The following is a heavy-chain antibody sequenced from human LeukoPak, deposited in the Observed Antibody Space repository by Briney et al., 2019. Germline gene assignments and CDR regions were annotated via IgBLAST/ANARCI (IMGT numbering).Heavy chain of an antibody. CDR3: AREQQQLSLYYYYYYMDV. V-gene: IGHV4-34*01. D-gene: IGHD6-13*01. Sequence: SETLSLTCAVYGGSFSGYYWSWIRQPPGKGLEWIGEINHSGSTNYNPSLKSRVTISVDTSKNQFSLKLSSVTAADTAVYYCAREQQQLSLYYYYYYMDVWGKGSTVTISS. J-gene: IGHJ6*03. CDR1: GGSFSGYY. CDR2: INHSGST.